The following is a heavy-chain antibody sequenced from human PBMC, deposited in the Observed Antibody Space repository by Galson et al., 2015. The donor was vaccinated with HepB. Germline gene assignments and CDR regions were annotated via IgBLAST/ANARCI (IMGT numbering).Heavy chain of an antibody. V-gene: IGHV5-10-1*01. D-gene: IGHD6-13*01. CDR1: GYSFTSYW. J-gene: IGHJ2*01. Sequence: QSGAEVKKPGESLRISCKGSGYSFTSYWISWVRQMPGKGLEWMGRIDPSDSYTNYSPSFQGHVTISADKSISTAYLQWSSLKASDTAMYYCARPYSSSWETSWYFDLWGRGTLVTVSS. CDR2: IDPSDSYT. CDR3: ARPYSSSWETSWYFDL.